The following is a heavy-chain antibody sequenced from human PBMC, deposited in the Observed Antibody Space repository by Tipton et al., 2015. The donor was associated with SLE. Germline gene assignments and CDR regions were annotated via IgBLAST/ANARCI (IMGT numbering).Heavy chain of an antibody. CDR2: IYYGGTI. V-gene: IGHV4-39*07. D-gene: IGHD3-16*01. J-gene: IGHJ2*01. CDR1: GGSISSSSYY. Sequence: TLSLTCTVSGGSISSSSYYWGWIRQPPGKGLEWIGHIYYGGTIYYNPSLKSRVTMSIDTSKNQFSLKLSSVTAADTAVYFCARQRGYYDGTPFPPWNFDLWGRGTQVTVSS. CDR3: ARQRGYYDGTPFPPWNFDL.